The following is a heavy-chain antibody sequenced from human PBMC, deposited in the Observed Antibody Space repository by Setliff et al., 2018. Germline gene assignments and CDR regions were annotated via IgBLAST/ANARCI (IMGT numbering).Heavy chain of an antibody. D-gene: IGHD3-3*01. CDR2: ISYSGGV. Sequence: SETLSLTCSLSGVTIGGNNYYYWAWIRQPPGKGLEWIGTISYSGGVFYNPSLKSRVAISADTSRIQFSLKLRSVTAADTAMYYCRFWSGYYKNDYWGQGTLVTVSS. CDR3: RFWSGYYKNDY. V-gene: IGHV4-39*07. J-gene: IGHJ4*02. CDR1: GVTIGGNNYYY.